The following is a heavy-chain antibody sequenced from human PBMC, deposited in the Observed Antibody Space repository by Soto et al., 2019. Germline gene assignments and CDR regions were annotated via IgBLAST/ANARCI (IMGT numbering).Heavy chain of an antibody. Sequence: EVQLVESGGGLVQPGGSLRLSCAASGFTFSSYDMHWVRQATGKGLEWVSAIGTAGDTYYPGSVKGRFTISRENVKNSLYLQVNSLRAGDTAVYYCARDGYGDYGMSWYFDLWGRGTLVTVSS. CDR1: GFTFSSYD. CDR2: IGTAGDT. CDR3: ARDGYGDYGMSWYFDL. V-gene: IGHV3-13*04. D-gene: IGHD4-17*01. J-gene: IGHJ2*01.